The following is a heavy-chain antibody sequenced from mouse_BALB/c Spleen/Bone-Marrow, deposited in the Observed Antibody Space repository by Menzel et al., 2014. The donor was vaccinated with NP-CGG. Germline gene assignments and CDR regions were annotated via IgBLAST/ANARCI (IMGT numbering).Heavy chain of an antibody. Sequence: EGKLVESGGDLVKPGVSLKLSCAASGFTFSSYGTSWVRQTPDKRLEWVATISSGGSYTYYPDSVKVRFTISRDNAKNNLYLQMSSLKSEDTAMYYCAQYDSWGQGTLVTVSA. J-gene: IGHJ3*01. V-gene: IGHV5-6*01. CDR3: AQYDS. D-gene: IGHD2-10*02. CDR1: GFTFSSYG. CDR2: ISSGGSYT.